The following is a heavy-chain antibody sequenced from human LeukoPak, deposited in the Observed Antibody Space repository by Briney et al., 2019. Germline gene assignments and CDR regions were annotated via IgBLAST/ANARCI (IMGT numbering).Heavy chain of an antibody. CDR2: INPNSGGT. D-gene: IGHD3-22*01. Sequence: APVKVSCKASGYTFTGYYMHWVRQAPGQGLEWMGWINPNSGGTNYAQKFQGRVTMTRDTSISTAYMELGRLRSDDTAVYYCARVYRRYDSSGYYDYWGQGTLVTVSS. J-gene: IGHJ4*02. V-gene: IGHV1-2*02. CDR3: ARVYRRYDSSGYYDY. CDR1: GYTFTGYY.